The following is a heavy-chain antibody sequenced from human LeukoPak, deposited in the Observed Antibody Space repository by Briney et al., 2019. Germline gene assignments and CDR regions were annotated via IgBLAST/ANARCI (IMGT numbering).Heavy chain of an antibody. J-gene: IGHJ4*02. Sequence: GGSLRLSCVASGFSFRTDWMSWVRQAPGKGPEWVARIKDDGSEIYYVYSVRGGITFSRANEKNLLYLQINRLSAEDAVGYCSAREWNWGQGSLVSVSS. V-gene: IGHV3-7*01. CDR1: GFSFRTDW. CDR3: AREWN. CDR2: IKDDGSEI.